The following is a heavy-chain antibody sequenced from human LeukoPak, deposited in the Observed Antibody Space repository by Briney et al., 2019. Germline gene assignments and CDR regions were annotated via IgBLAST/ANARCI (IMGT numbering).Heavy chain of an antibody. Sequence: PGGSLRLSCAASGFTFSSYGMHWVRQAPGKGLEWVAVIWYDGSNKYYADSVKGRFTISRDNSKNTLYLQMNSLIAEDTAVYYCARDLYYYGSGSYYYGMDVWGQGTTVTVSS. D-gene: IGHD3-10*01. V-gene: IGHV3-33*01. CDR1: GFTFSSYG. CDR3: ARDLYYYGSGSYYYGMDV. CDR2: IWYDGSNK. J-gene: IGHJ6*02.